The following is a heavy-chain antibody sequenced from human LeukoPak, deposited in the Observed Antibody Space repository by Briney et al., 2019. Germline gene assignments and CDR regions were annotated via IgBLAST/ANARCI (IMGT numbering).Heavy chain of an antibody. V-gene: IGHV3-23*01. Sequence: GGSLRLSCAASGFTFSSYAMSWVRQAPGKGLDWVSAISGSGGSTYYADSVKGRFTISRYNSKNTLYLQMNSLRAEDTAVYYCASAREYYDSSGYYYFPPDYWGQGTLVTVSS. D-gene: IGHD3-22*01. J-gene: IGHJ4*02. CDR1: GFTFSSYA. CDR2: ISGSGGST. CDR3: ASAREYYDSSGYYYFPPDY.